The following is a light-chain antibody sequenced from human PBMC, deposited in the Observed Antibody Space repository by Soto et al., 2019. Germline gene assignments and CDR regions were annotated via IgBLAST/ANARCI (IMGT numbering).Light chain of an antibody. CDR1: QSVSSSY. CDR3: QHYGTLVLT. V-gene: IGKV3-20*01. CDR2: GAS. Sequence: EIVLTQSPGTLSLSPGERATLSCRASQSVSSSYLAWYQQKPGQAPRLLIYGASSRDTGIPDRFSGSGSGTDLPLTISRLEPEDSAVYHCQHYGTLVLTYGGGTKVAIK. J-gene: IGKJ4*02.